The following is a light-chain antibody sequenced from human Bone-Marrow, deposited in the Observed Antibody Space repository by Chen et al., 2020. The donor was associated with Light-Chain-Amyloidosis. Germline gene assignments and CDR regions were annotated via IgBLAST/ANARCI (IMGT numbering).Light chain of an antibody. CDR1: QTISSNY. J-gene: IGKJ4*01. Sequence: EIVFTQSPGTLSLSPGEGANLSCRASQTISSNYLTGYQQKFGQAPRLLIYGSSSRATGSPDRFTGSGSGTDFTLTINRLEPEDFAMYYCQQYGTSPLTFGGGTKVEIK. CDR3: QQYGTSPLT. CDR2: GSS. V-gene: IGKV3-20*01.